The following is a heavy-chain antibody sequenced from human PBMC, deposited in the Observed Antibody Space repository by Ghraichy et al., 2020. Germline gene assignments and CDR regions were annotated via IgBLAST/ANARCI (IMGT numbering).Heavy chain of an antibody. V-gene: IGHV3-23*01. D-gene: IGHD2-2*01. CDR2: ISGSGGST. CDR1: GFTFSSYA. Sequence: GGSLRLSCAASGFTFSSYAMSWVRQAPGKGLEWVSAISGSGGSTYYADSVKGRFTISRDNSKNKLYLQMNSLRAEDTAVYYCAKSVCGSSTSCYADYWGQGTLVTVSS. J-gene: IGHJ4*02. CDR3: AKSVCGSSTSCYADY.